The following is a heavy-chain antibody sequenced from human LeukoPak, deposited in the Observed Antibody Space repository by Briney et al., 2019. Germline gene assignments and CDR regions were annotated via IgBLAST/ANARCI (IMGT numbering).Heavy chain of an antibody. V-gene: IGHV3-48*01. D-gene: IGHD3-10*01. CDR2: ISSSSSTI. J-gene: IGHJ5*02. CDR1: GFTFSSYE. Sequence: GGSLRLSCAASGFTFSSYEMNWVRQAPGKGLEWVSYISSSSSTIYYADSVKGRFTISRDNAKNSLYLQMNSLRAEDTAVYYCARVMVRGTYNWFDPWGQGTLVTVSS. CDR3: ARVMVRGTYNWFDP.